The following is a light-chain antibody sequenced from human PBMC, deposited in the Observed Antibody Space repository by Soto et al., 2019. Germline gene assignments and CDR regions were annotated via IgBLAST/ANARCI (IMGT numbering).Light chain of an antibody. CDR1: SSDVGAFNY. V-gene: IGLV2-14*03. J-gene: IGLJ1*01. Sequence: QSVLTQPASVSGSPGQSISISCIGTSSDVGAFNYVSWYQHHPGKATQLIIYDVNSRPSGVSNRFSASKSGNTASLTISGLQAEDEADYYCSSYTTRNTEVFGTGTKVTVL. CDR2: DVN. CDR3: SSYTTRNTEV.